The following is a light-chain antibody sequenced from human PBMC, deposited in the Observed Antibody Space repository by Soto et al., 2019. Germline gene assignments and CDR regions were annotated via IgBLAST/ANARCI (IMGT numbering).Light chain of an antibody. Sequence: EIVMTQSPATLSVSPGERATVSCRASQSVSSNLAWYQQKPGQAPRLPIYGASTRATGIPARFSGSGSGTEFTLTISSLQSEDFAVYYCQQYNNWRTFGQGTKVEIK. CDR3: QQYNNWRT. CDR1: QSVSSN. J-gene: IGKJ1*01. V-gene: IGKV3-15*01. CDR2: GAS.